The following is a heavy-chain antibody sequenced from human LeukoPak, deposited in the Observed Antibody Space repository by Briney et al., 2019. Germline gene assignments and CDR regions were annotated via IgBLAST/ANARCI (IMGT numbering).Heavy chain of an antibody. Sequence: GGSLRLSCAASGFTFSSYPTNWVRQAPGKGLEWVSTISGGGGSTYYADSVKGRFTISRDNSKNTLYLQMNSLRAEDTAVYYCARPIYYDTSGYYYWGQGTLVTVSS. J-gene: IGHJ4*02. CDR3: ARPIYYDTSGYYY. CDR1: GFTFSSYP. CDR2: ISGGGGST. D-gene: IGHD3-22*01. V-gene: IGHV3-23*01.